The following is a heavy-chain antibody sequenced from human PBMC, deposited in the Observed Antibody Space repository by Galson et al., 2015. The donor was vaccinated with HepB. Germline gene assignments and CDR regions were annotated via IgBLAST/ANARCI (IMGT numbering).Heavy chain of an antibody. D-gene: IGHD1-7*01. Sequence: SVKVSCKASGGTFSSYAISWVRQAPGQGLEWMGGIIPIFGTANYAQKFQGRVTITADKSTSTAYMELSSLRSEDTAVYYCARESLGPRTVTGTSSISHAFDIWGQGTMVTVSS. CDR3: ARESLGPRTVTGTSSISHAFDI. V-gene: IGHV1-69*06. J-gene: IGHJ3*02. CDR1: GGTFSSYA. CDR2: IIPIFGTA.